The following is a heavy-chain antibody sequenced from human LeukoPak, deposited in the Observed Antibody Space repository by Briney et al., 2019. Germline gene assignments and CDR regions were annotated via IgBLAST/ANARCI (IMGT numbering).Heavy chain of an antibody. CDR3: ARASTTLTKYGMDV. CDR1: GFTFSSYW. D-gene: IGHD4-17*01. V-gene: IGHV3-74*01. J-gene: IGHJ6*02. Sequence: GGSLRLSCAASGFTFSSYWMHWVRQAPGKGLVWVSRISKDGSDTTYADSVKGRFTISRDNAKNTLYLQMSSLRAEDTAVYCCARASTTLTKYGMDVWGQGTTVTVSS. CDR2: ISKDGSDT.